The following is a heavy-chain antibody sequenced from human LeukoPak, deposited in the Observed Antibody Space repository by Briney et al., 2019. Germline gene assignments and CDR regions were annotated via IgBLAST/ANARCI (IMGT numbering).Heavy chain of an antibody. CDR2: INHSGST. CDR1: GGSFGGYY. J-gene: IGHJ4*02. D-gene: IGHD3-10*01. Sequence: SETLSLTCAVDGGSFGGYYWSWIRQPPGKGLEWIGDINHSGSTNFNPSLKSRVIISVDTSKNQFSLKVNSVTAAGTAIYYCAISGPHYYGSGSPFDYWGQGTLVTVSS. CDR3: AISGPHYYGSGSPFDY. V-gene: IGHV4-34*01.